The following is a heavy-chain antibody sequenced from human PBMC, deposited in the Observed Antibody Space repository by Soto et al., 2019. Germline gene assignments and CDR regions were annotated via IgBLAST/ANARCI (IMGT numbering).Heavy chain of an antibody. D-gene: IGHD6-13*01. CDR1: GASITNNSYY. V-gene: IGHV4-39*01. Sequence: PSETLSLTCTVSGASITNNSYYLVWIRQPPGKGLEWIGSIYYGVNTYYNPSLRSRVTISVDTSKSQFSLKLSSVTAADTAVYYCASRGFSSTWYRWFDPWGQGTLVTAPQ. CDR3: ASRGFSSTWYRWFDP. J-gene: IGHJ5*02. CDR2: IYYGVNT.